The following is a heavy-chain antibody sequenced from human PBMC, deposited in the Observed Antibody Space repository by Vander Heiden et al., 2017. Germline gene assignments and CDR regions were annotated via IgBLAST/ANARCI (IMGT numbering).Heavy chain of an antibody. CDR3: ARAGSDIAVAGPFDF. D-gene: IGHD6-19*01. J-gene: IGHJ4*02. Sequence: QVQLVESGGGVVQSGRSLRLSCAAPGFTFKTYGMHWVRQAPGKGLEWLAIIWYDGNTKDYADSVKGRFTISRDNSKNTLYLEMSSLRVEDTAIYYCARAGSDIAVAGPFDFWGQGTLVTVSS. CDR2: IWYDGNTK. CDR1: GFTFKTYG. V-gene: IGHV3-33*01.